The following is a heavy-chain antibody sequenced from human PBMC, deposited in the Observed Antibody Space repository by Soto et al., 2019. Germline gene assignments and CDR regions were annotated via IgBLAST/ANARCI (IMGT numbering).Heavy chain of an antibody. CDR3: AKSGYSDSSGYYD. CDR2: ISGSGGST. V-gene: IGHV3-23*01. J-gene: IGHJ4*02. D-gene: IGHD3-22*01. CDR1: GFSFSHYA. Sequence: EVQLLESGGGLVQPGGSLRLSCAASGFSFSHYAMSWVRQAPGKGLEWVSDISGSGGSTYYADSVKGRFTISRDNSKNTLYLQMNNLRAEDTAVYYCAKSGYSDSSGYYDWGQGTLVTVSS.